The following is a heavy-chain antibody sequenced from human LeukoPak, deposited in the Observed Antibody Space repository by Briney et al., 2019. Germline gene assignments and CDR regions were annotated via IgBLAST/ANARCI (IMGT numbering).Heavy chain of an antibody. D-gene: IGHD2-2*01. CDR2: INTNTGNP. J-gene: IGHJ6*03. Sequence: GASVKVSCKASGYTFTSYAMNWVRQAPGQGLEWMGWINTNTGNPTYAQGFTGRFVFSLDTSVSTAYLQISSLKAEDTAVYYCARDNGGCSSTSCYYYYYYMDVWGKGTTVTVSS. CDR3: ARDNGGCSSTSCYYYYYYMDV. V-gene: IGHV7-4-1*02. CDR1: GYTFTSYA.